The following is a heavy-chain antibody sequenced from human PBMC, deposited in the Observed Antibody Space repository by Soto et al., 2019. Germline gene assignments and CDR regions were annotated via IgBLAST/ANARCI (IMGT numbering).Heavy chain of an antibody. J-gene: IGHJ4*02. D-gene: IGHD4-4*01. V-gene: IGHV3-7*01. CDR3: AREHGDSVTTEGNLDY. CDR1: GFTFSSYW. Sequence: GGSLRLSCAASGFTFSSYWMSWVRQAPGKGLEWVANIKQDGSEKYYVDSVKGRFTISRDNAKNSLYLQMNSLRAEDTAVYYCAREHGDSVTTEGNLDYWGQGTLVTVSS. CDR2: IKQDGSEK.